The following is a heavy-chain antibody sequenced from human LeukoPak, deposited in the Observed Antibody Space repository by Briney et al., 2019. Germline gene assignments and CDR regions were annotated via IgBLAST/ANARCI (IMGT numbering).Heavy chain of an antibody. V-gene: IGHV4-59*01. CDR3: ARDSYDYVWGSYHFVNYYYYMDV. Sequence: SETLSLTCTVSGGSIRNYYWSWIRQPPGKGLEWIGYIYYSGSTNYNPSLKSRVTISVDTSKNQFSLKLSSVTAADTAVYYCARDSYDYVWGSYHFVNYYYYMDVWGKGTTVTISS. D-gene: IGHD3-16*02. J-gene: IGHJ6*03. CDR2: IYYSGST. CDR1: GGSIRNYY.